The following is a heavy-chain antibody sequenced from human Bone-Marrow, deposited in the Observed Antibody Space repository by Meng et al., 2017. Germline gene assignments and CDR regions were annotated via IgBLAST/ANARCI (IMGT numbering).Heavy chain of an antibody. D-gene: IGHD1-26*01. V-gene: IGHV1-2*06. J-gene: IGHJ4*02. Sequence: GEAGAWVRTPGASVKGACKASGNTFTGYERHWVRQAPGQVREWMGRSNPNSGGTNYAQKFQGRVTMTRDTFISTAYMELSRLRSDYTAVYYCARGVVGAPCDWGQGTLVTVSS. CDR1: GNTFTGYE. CDR2: SNPNSGGT. CDR3: ARGVVGAPCD.